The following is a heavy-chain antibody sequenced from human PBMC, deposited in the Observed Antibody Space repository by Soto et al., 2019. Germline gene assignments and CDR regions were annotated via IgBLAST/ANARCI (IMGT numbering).Heavy chain of an antibody. CDR3: ARGTSGQLTDYFDF. D-gene: IGHD2-15*01. CDR1: GGAFSNYG. CDR2: IIPIFNTP. Sequence: QVHLVQSGAEVKKPGSSVKVSCKASGGAFSNYGISWARQAPGQGLEWMGGIIPIFNTPTYAQKFQGRVTITADISTTTAYMEVTSLRSEDTAVYYCARGTSGQLTDYFDFWGQGTLVTVSS. J-gene: IGHJ4*02. V-gene: IGHV1-69*06.